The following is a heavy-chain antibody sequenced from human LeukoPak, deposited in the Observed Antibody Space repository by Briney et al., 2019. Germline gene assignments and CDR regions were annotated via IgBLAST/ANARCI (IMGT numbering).Heavy chain of an antibody. CDR2: INHSGST. CDR3: ARDPSPYSGYENYFDY. J-gene: IGHJ4*02. Sequence: SETLSLTCAVYGGSFSGYYWSWIRQPPGKGLEWIGEINHSGSTNYNPSLKSRVTISVDTSKNQFSLKLSSVTAADTAVYYCARDPSPYSGYENYFDYWGQGTLVTVSS. D-gene: IGHD5-12*01. CDR1: GGSFSGYY. V-gene: IGHV4-34*01.